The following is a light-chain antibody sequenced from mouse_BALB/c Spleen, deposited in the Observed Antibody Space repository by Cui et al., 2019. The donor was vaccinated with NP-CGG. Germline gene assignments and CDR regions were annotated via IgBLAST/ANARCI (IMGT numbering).Light chain of an antibody. J-gene: IGLJ1*01. CDR1: TGAVTTNNY. V-gene: IGLV1*01. CDR2: GTN. Sequence: GVLTQESALTTSPGETVTLTCRSSTGAVTTNNYANWVQEKPDHLFTGLIGGTNNRTPGVPARFSGSLIGDKAARTITGAQTEDEAIYFCALWYSNHWVFGGGTKLTVL. CDR3: ALWYSNHWV.